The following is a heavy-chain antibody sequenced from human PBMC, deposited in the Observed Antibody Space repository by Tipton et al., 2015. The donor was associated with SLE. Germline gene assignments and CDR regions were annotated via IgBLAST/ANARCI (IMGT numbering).Heavy chain of an antibody. CDR3: ARALGYNYGPYYFDY. V-gene: IGHV4-59*11. D-gene: IGHD5-18*01. CDR1: GGSISSHY. J-gene: IGHJ4*02. Sequence: TLSLTCTVSGGSISSHYWSWIRQPPGKGLEWIGYIYYSGSTNYNPSLKSRVTISVDTSKSQFSLKLSSVTAADTAVYYCARALGYNYGPYYFDYWGQGTLVTVSS. CDR2: IYYSGST.